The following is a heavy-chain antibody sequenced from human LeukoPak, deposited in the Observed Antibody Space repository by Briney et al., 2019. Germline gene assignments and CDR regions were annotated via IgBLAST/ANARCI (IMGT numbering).Heavy chain of an antibody. CDR2: MYDSGST. CDR1: GGSISSYY. J-gene: IGHJ4*02. Sequence: SETLSLTCAVSGGSISSYYWSWIRQPPGKGLEWIGYMYDSGSTNYNPSLKSRVTISVDTSKSQFSLRLTSVTAADTAVYYCARGQKYTSGYTVTELGSRYFDSWGQGTLVTVSS. CDR3: ARGQKYTSGYTVTELGSRYFDS. V-gene: IGHV4-59*01. D-gene: IGHD5-18*01.